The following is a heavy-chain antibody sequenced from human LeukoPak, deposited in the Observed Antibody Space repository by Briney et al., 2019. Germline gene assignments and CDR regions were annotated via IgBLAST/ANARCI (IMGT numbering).Heavy chain of an antibody. Sequence: SVKVSCKASGGTFSSYAISWVRQAPGQGLEWMGGIIPIFGTANYAQKFQGRVTITADESTSTAYMELSSLRSEDTAVYYCARDRGYCSGGSCRIFDYWGQGTLVTVSS. CDR2: IIPIFGTA. CDR1: GGTFSSYA. CDR3: ARDRGYCSGGSCRIFDY. V-gene: IGHV1-69*13. J-gene: IGHJ4*02. D-gene: IGHD2-15*01.